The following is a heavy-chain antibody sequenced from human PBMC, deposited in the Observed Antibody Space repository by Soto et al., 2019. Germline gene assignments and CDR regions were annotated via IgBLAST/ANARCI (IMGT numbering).Heavy chain of an antibody. J-gene: IGHJ4*02. CDR2: IIPIFGTA. Sequence: SVKVSCKASGGTFSSYAISWVRQAPGQGLEWMGGIIPIFGTANYAQKFQGRVTITADESTSTAYMELSSLRSEDTAVYYCARVHEGSLVFDYWGQGTLVTVSS. CDR1: GGTFSSYA. V-gene: IGHV1-69*13. D-gene: IGHD2-8*02. CDR3: ARVHEGSLVFDY.